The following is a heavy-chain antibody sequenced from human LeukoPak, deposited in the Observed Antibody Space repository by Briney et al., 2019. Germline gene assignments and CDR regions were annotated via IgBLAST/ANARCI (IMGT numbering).Heavy chain of an antibody. J-gene: IGHJ3*02. CDR1: GGSISSRSYY. CDR3: ARDNGRAFDM. CDR2: IYYSGST. V-gene: IGHV4-39*07. Sequence: ETLSLTCTVSGGSISSRSYYWVWIRHPPGKGLECIGSIYYSGSTYYNPSLKSRVTISVHTSKNQFSLKLNPVTAADTAVYYCARDNGRAFDMWGQGTMVTVSS.